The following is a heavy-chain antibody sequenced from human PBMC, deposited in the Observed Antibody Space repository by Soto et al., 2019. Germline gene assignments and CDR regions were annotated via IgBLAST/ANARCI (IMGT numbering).Heavy chain of an antibody. Sequence: PGGSLRLSCAASGFTFSSYAMSWVRQAPGKGLEWVSAFSGSGGSTYYADSVKGRFTISRDNSKNTLYLQMNSLRAEDTAVYYCAKDLGGLTDYYDSSGYYPLPFDYWGQGTLVTVSS. CDR1: GFTFSSYA. D-gene: IGHD3-22*01. CDR3: AKDLGGLTDYYDSSGYYPLPFDY. CDR2: FSGSGGST. J-gene: IGHJ4*02. V-gene: IGHV3-23*01.